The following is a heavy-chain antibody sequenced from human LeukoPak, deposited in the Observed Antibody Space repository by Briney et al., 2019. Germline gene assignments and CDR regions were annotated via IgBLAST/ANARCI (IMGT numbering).Heavy chain of an antibody. CDR3: ARVVRGVIITPPDY. V-gene: IGHV1-8*01. CDR2: MNPNSGNT. D-gene: IGHD3-10*01. Sequence: ASVKVSCKASGYTFTSYDINWVRQATGQGLEWMGWMNPNSGNTGYAQKFQGRVTMTRNTSKSTAYMELSSLRSEDTAVYYCARVVRGVIITPPDYWGQGTLVTVSS. CDR1: GYTFTSYD. J-gene: IGHJ4*02.